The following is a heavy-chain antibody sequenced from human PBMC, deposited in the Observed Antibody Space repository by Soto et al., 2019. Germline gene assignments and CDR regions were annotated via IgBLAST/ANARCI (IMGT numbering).Heavy chain of an antibody. CDR3: AINSH. CDR1: GITFSWYW. D-gene: IGHD1-26*01. J-gene: IGHJ4*02. V-gene: IGHV3-7*03. CDR2: IEQDGSEK. Sequence: EVQLVESGGTLVQPGGSLRLSCAASGITFSWYWMSWVRQAPGKGLEWVANIEQDGSEKNYVESVKGRFTISRDNAKNSVYLQMSSLRAEDTAVYYCAINSHWGQGTLVTVSS.